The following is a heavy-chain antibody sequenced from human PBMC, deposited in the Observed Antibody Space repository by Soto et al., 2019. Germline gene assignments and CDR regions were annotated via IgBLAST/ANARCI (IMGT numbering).Heavy chain of an antibody. CDR2: IYNDGTYS. D-gene: IGHD3-10*01. CDR3: TRGPRPISTGTGAY. J-gene: IGHJ4*02. CDR1: GFTFSSYV. Sequence: GGSLSLSCAASGFTFSSYVMSWVRQSPGKGLVWISRIYNDGTYSDYADSVRGRFTISRDNVNDTLYLQMNNLRAEDSGLYYCTRGPRPISTGTGAYWGQGTQVTVSS. V-gene: IGHV3-74*01.